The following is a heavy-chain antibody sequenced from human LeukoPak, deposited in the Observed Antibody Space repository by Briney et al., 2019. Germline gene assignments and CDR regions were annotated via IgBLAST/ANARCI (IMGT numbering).Heavy chain of an antibody. D-gene: IGHD6-19*01. CDR3: ARAASGSGWYWFDP. CDR1: GGSFSGYY. J-gene: IGHJ5*02. CDR2: INHSGST. V-gene: IGHV4-34*01. Sequence: PSETLSLTCAVYGGSFSGYYWSWIRQPPGKGLEWIGEINHSGSTNYNPSLKSRVTISVDTSKNQFSLKLSSVTAADTAVYYCARAASGSGWYWFDPWGQGTLVTVSS.